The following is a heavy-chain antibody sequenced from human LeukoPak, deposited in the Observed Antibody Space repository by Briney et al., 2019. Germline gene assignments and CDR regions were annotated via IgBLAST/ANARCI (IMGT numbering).Heavy chain of an antibody. CDR3: ARSTRSAVTTPANY. CDR1: GYTFTSYG. V-gene: IGHV1-18*01. D-gene: IGHD4-17*01. CDR2: ISAYNGNT. J-gene: IGHJ4*02. Sequence: ASVMVSCKASGYTFTSYGISWVRQAPGQGLEWMGWISAYNGNTNYAQKLQGRVTMTTDTSTSTAYMELRSLRSDDTAVYYCARSTRSAVTTPANYWGQGTLVTVSS.